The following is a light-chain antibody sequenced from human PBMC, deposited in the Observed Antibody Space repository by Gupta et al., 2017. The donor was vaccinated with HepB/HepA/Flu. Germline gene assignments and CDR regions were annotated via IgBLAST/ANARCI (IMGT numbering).Light chain of an antibody. V-gene: IGKV3-15*01. J-gene: IGKJ4*01. CDR1: QSVITK. CDR3: QQYNIWPPLT. CDR2: GAY. Sequence: EVVLTQSPATLSVSPGERATVSCRASQSVITKLAWYQQKPGQAPRLLIFGAYTRASGIPARFSGSGSGTEFTLTISNRQPEDFAFYYCQQYNIWPPLTFGRGTKVEMK.